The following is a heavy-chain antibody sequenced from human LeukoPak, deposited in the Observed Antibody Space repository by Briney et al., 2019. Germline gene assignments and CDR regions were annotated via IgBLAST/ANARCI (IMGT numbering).Heavy chain of an antibody. CDR3: ARDAHYDFWSGYYSTWPLGY. CDR2: ISGSGGST. Sequence: GGSLRLSCAASGFTFSGYVMSWVRQAPGKGLEWVSAISGSGGSTYYADSVKGRFTISRDNSKNTMYLQMNSLRAEDTAVYYCARDAHYDFWSGYYSTWPLGYWGQGTLVTVSS. J-gene: IGHJ4*02. V-gene: IGHV3-23*01. CDR1: GFTFSGYV. D-gene: IGHD3-3*01.